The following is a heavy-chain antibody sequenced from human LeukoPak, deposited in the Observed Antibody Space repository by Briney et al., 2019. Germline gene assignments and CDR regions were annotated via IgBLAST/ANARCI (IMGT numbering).Heavy chain of an antibody. D-gene: IGHD3-3*01. CDR1: GLTFNIYW. J-gene: IGHJ3*02. CDR2: IKPDGSAV. Sequence: GGSLRLSCAASGLTFNIYWMSWIRQAPGKGLEWVANIKPDGSAVYYLDSVKGRFTISRDNAQNSVFLQMNTLRVEDTAVYYCAGDRAQYYDDSFDIWGQGPMVTVSS. V-gene: IGHV3-7*01. CDR3: AGDRAQYYDDSFDI.